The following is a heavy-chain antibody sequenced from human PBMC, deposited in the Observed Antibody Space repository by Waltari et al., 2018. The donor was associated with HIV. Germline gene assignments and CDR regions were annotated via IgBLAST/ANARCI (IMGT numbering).Heavy chain of an antibody. CDR1: GASISSSSST. Sequence: QLHLQESGPGLVKPSGTLSPTCSVSGASISSSSSTWAWIRQPPGKGLAWIGAIYYGGTAYYNPSVKSRVSASLDASKNELSLKLTSVTATDTALYYCARLRFHSLYYFDSWGPGILVTVSS. V-gene: IGHV4-39*01. D-gene: IGHD3-16*01. CDR3: ARLRFHSLYYFDS. CDR2: IYYGGTA. J-gene: IGHJ4*02.